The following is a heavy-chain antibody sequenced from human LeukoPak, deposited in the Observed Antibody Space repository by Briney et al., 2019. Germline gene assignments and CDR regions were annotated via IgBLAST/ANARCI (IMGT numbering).Heavy chain of an antibody. V-gene: IGHV3-7*01. CDR2: IKQDGSEK. CDR1: GFTFSSYG. Sequence: GGSLRLSCAASGFTFSSYGMSWVRQAPGKGLEWVANIKQDGSEKYYVDSVKGRFTISRDNAKNSLYLQMNSLRAEDTAVYYCASVYSSSWYGYYFDYWGQGTLVTVSS. CDR3: ASVYSSSWYGYYFDY. J-gene: IGHJ4*02. D-gene: IGHD6-13*01.